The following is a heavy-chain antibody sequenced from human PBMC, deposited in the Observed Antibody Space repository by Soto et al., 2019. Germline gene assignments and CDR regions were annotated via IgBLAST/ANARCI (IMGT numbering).Heavy chain of an antibody. J-gene: IGHJ3*02. Sequence: QVQLVQSGAEVKKPGSSVKVSCKASGGTFSSYTISWVRQAPGQGLEWMGRIIPILGIANYAQKFQGRVTITADKSTSTANMELSSLRSEDTAVYYCARALLGVEKTAAFDIWGQGTMVTVSS. CDR3: ARALLGVEKTAAFDI. D-gene: IGHD3-10*01. V-gene: IGHV1-69*02. CDR2: IIPILGIA. CDR1: GGTFSSYT.